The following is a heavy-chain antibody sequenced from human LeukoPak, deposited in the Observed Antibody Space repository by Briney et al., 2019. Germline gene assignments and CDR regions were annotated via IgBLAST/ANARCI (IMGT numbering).Heavy chain of an antibody. CDR3: ATDPASYCTSSTCDFDY. V-gene: IGHV3-7*01. D-gene: IGHD2-8*01. J-gene: IGHJ4*02. Sequence: GGSLRLSCAASGFTFSSYWMSWVRQAPGKGLEWVANIKQDGTEKYYVDPVRGRFTISRDNAQNSLYLQMNNLGAEDTAVYYCATDPASYCTSSTCDFDYWGQGTLVTVSS. CDR2: IKQDGTEK. CDR1: GFTFSSYW.